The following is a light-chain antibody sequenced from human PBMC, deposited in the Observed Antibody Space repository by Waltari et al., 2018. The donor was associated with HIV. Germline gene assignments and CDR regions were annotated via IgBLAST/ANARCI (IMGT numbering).Light chain of an antibody. CDR1: QSVGSN. CDR2: GAS. V-gene: IGKV3-15*01. J-gene: IGKJ3*01. Sequence: IVMMQSPATLYVSPGERATLSCRASQSVGSNLAWYQHKPGQAPRLRMYGASTRAAGIPDRISDRGCGTEFTLTIHRRQSEDFAVYYCQQYNDWPPLFTFGPGTKVDIK. CDR3: QQYNDWPPLFT.